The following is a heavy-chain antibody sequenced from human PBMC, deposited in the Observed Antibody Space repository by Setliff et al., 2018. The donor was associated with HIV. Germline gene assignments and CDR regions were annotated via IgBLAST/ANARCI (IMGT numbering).Heavy chain of an antibody. V-gene: IGHV4-4*07. J-gene: IGHJ4*02. Sequence: TLSLTCTVSGASISSYYWSWIRQPAGKGLEWIGRIYVSGHTDYNPSLKSRVTMSLDTSKNQLSLKLSSVTAADTAVYYCAKGLRDYTIDFYLVGFDSWGQGTPVTVSS. D-gene: IGHD3-16*01. CDR2: IYVSGHT. CDR3: AKGLRDYTIDFYLVGFDS. CDR1: GASISSYY.